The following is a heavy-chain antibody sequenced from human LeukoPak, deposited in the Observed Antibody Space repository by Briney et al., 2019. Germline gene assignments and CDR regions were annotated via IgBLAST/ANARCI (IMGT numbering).Heavy chain of an antibody. CDR1: GFTFSSYW. D-gene: IGHD5-24*01. J-gene: IGHJ4*02. Sequence: GGSLRLSCAASGFTFSSYWMHWVRQAPGKGLVWVSRINSDGGSTSYADSVKGRFTISRDNAKNSLYLEMNSLSAEDTAVYYCARDRGWLQSDYWGQGALVTVSS. CDR2: INSDGGST. CDR3: ARDRGWLQSDY. V-gene: IGHV3-74*01.